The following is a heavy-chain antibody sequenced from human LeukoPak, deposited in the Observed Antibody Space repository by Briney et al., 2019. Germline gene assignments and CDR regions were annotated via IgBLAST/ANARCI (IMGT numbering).Heavy chain of an antibody. CDR3: AKVRRPRDYGSGSYFDY. Sequence: GRSLRLSCAASGFTFSSYGMHWVRQAPGKGLEWVAFIRYDGSNKYYADSVKGRFTISRDNSKNTLYLQMNSLRAEDTAVYYCAKVRRPRDYGSGSYFDYWGQGTLVTVSS. V-gene: IGHV3-30*02. CDR2: IRYDGSNK. D-gene: IGHD3-10*01. CDR1: GFTFSSYG. J-gene: IGHJ4*02.